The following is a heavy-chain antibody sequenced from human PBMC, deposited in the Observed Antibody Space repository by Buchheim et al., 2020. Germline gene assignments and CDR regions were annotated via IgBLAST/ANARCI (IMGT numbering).Heavy chain of an antibody. CDR3: ARGAPVGASKSDDYCGMDV. Sequence: QVQLVQSGAEVKKPGSSVKVSCKASGGTFSSYTISWVRQAPGQGLEWMGRIIPILGIANYAQKFQGRVTINADKSTSTAYMELSSLRSEDTAVYYCARGAPVGASKSDDYCGMDVWGQGTT. V-gene: IGHV1-69*02. D-gene: IGHD1-26*01. CDR2: IIPILGIA. J-gene: IGHJ6*02. CDR1: GGTFSSYT.